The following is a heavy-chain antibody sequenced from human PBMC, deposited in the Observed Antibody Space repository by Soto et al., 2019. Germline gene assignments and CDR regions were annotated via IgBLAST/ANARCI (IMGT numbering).Heavy chain of an antibody. CDR3: ARALSITGTTLGYYYGMDV. V-gene: IGHV3-74*01. Sequence: GGSLRLSCAASGLTFSNYWMHWVRQAPGKGLVWVSRISSVGSSTDYADSVKGRFTISRDNAKNTLYLQMNSLRAEDTAVYYCARALSITGTTLGYYYGMDVWGQGTTVTVSS. J-gene: IGHJ6*02. D-gene: IGHD1-7*01. CDR2: ISSVGSST. CDR1: GLTFSNYW.